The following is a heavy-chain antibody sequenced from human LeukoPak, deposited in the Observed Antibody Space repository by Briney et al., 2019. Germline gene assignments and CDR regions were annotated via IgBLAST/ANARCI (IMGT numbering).Heavy chain of an antibody. CDR3: ARDPYSGTYGDTYYYYMDV. Sequence: GGSLRLSCAASGFTFSSYGMHWVRQAPGKGLEWVAFIRYDGSNKYYADSVKGRFTISRDNARNSLYLQMNSLRAEDTAVYYCARDPYSGTYGDTYYYYMDVWGKGTTVTISS. CDR1: GFTFSSYG. D-gene: IGHD1-26*01. J-gene: IGHJ6*03. V-gene: IGHV3-30*02. CDR2: IRYDGSNK.